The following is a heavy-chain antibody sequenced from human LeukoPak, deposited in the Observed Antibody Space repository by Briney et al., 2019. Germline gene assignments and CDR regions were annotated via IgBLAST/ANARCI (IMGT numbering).Heavy chain of an antibody. V-gene: IGHV1-2*02. Sequence: ASVKVSCKASGYTFTGYYMHWVRQAPGQGLEWMGWIKPNSGGTNYAQKFQGRVTMTRDTSINTAYMELSGLRSDDTAVYYCARDHFDFWSGYTVMDVWGKGTTVTVSS. J-gene: IGHJ6*03. CDR3: ARDHFDFWSGYTVMDV. CDR1: GYTFTGYY. CDR2: IKPNSGGT. D-gene: IGHD3-3*01.